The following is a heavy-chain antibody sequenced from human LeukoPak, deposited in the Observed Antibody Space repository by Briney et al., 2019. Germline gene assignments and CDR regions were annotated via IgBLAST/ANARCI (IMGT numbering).Heavy chain of an antibody. CDR2: RKQDGSEK. V-gene: IGHV3-7*01. D-gene: IGHD3-22*01. CDR3: ARDGDDSSGYYYAGLDYFDY. Sequence: GGSLRLSCAASGFTFSSYWMSWVRQAPGKGLEWVANRKQDGSEKYYVDSVKGRFTISRDNAKNSLYLQMNSLRAEDTAVYYCARDGDDSSGYYYAGLDYFDYWGQGTLVTVSS. J-gene: IGHJ4*02. CDR1: GFTFSSYW.